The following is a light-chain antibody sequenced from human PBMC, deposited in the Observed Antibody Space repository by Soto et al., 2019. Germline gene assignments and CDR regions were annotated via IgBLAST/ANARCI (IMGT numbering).Light chain of an antibody. CDR2: DVT. V-gene: IGLV2-11*01. CDR3: CSYAGSYSWV. Sequence: QSVLTQPRSVSGSPGQSVTISCTGTGSDVGGYEYVSWYQQHPGQAPKFIIYDVTKRPSGVPDRFSGSKSGNTASLTISGLQAEDEADYYCCSYAGSYSWVFGGGTKVTVL. J-gene: IGLJ3*02. CDR1: GSDVGGYEY.